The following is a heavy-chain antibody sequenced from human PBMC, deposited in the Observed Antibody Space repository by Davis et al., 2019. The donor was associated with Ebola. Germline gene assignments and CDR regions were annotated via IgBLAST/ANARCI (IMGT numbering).Heavy chain of an antibody. Sequence: GESLKISCAASGFTFSSYWMHWVRQAPGKGLVWVSRINSDGSSTSYADSVKGRFTISRDNAKNTLYLQMNSLRAEDTAVYYCATDPYGGNPQSADYWGQGSLVTVSS. V-gene: IGHV3-74*01. J-gene: IGHJ4*02. CDR1: GFTFSSYW. D-gene: IGHD3-16*01. CDR3: ATDPYGGNPQSADY. CDR2: INSDGSST.